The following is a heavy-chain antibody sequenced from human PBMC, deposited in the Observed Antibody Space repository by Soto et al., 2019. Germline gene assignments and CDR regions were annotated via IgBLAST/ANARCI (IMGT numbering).Heavy chain of an antibody. J-gene: IGHJ4*02. CDR3: ARGYVYGGNSLDY. D-gene: IGHD3-16*01. CDR2: IYAGGST. CDR1: GFTVTSNY. Sequence: EVQLVQSGGGLVQPGGSLRLSCAVSGFTVTSNYMSWVRQAPGKGLEWVSLIYAGGSTHYVDSVKGRFIISRDYSKNILYLQMDSLRPNDTAVYYCARGYVYGGNSLDYWGQGTLVTVSS. V-gene: IGHV3-53*04.